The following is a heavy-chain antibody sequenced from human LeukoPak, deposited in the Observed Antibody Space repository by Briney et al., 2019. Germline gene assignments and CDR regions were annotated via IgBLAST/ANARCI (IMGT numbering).Heavy chain of an antibody. CDR1: GLTFSNYG. J-gene: IGHJ4*02. Sequence: GRSLRLSCAASGLTFSNYGMHWVRQAPGKGLEWVAVISYAGNNKYYADPVKGRFTISRDNSKNTLFLQMNSLRPEDTAVYYCAKVQLERRELLPNFDYWGQGTLVTVSS. CDR2: ISYAGNNK. V-gene: IGHV3-30*18. D-gene: IGHD1-1*01. CDR3: AKVQLERRELLPNFDY.